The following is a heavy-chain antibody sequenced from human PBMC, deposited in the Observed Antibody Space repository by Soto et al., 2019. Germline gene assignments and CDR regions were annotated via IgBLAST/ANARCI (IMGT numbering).Heavy chain of an antibody. CDR1: GGSISSYY. V-gene: IGHV4-4*07. J-gene: IGHJ4*02. CDR2: IYTSGST. Sequence: SETLSLTCTVSGGSISSYYWSWIRQPAGKGLEWIGRIYTSGSTNYNPSLKSRVTMSVDTSKNQFSLKLSSVTAADTAVYYCARDFPSSSSWYAGFGYWGQGTLVTVSS. D-gene: IGHD6-13*01. CDR3: ARDFPSSSSWYAGFGY.